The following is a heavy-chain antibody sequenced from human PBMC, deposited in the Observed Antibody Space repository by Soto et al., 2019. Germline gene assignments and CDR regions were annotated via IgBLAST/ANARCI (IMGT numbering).Heavy chain of an antibody. CDR2: ISYDGSNK. Sequence: GGSLRLSCAASGFTFSSYAMHWVRQSPGKGLEWVAVISYDGSNKYYADSVKGRFTISRDNSKNTLYLQMNSLRAEDTAVYYCARDHDYAFDYWGQGTLVTVSS. D-gene: IGHD4-17*01. CDR1: GFTFSSYA. CDR3: ARDHDYAFDY. J-gene: IGHJ4*02. V-gene: IGHV3-30-3*01.